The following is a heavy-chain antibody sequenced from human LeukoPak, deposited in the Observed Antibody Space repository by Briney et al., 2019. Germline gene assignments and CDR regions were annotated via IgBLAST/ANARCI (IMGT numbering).Heavy chain of an antibody. J-gene: IGHJ6*02. V-gene: IGHV4-34*01. CDR3: ARHDMTYYYYGMDV. CDR2: INHRGTT. CDR1: GGSFSDYY. Sequence: SETLSLTCAVNGGSFSDYYWSWIRQAPGKGLEWIGDINHRGTTNYNPSLKSRVTISVDTSKNQFSLKLSSVTAADTAVYYCARHDMTYYYYGMDVWGQGTTVTVSS. D-gene: IGHD3-22*01.